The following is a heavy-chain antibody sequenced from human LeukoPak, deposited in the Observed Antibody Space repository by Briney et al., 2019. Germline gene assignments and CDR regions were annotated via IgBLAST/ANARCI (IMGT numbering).Heavy chain of an antibody. D-gene: IGHD3-10*01. CDR2: INHSGST. Sequence: SETLSLTCAVYGGSFSGYCWSWIRQPPGKGLEWIGEINHSGSTNYNPSLKSRVTISVDTSKNQFSLKLSSVTAADTAVYYCARGRPQFYYYGSGSRNWFDPWGQGTLVTVSS. V-gene: IGHV4-34*01. CDR3: ARGRPQFYYYGSGSRNWFDP. CDR1: GGSFSGYC. J-gene: IGHJ5*02.